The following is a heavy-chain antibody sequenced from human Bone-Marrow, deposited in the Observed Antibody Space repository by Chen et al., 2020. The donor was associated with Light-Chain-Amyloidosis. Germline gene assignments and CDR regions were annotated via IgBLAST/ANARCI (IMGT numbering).Heavy chain of an antibody. CDR1: GFAFSSYA. J-gene: IGHJ3*02. CDR3: AKDISYDDILPGYPADAFDI. D-gene: IGHD3-9*01. V-gene: IGHV3-23*04. CDR2: ISGSGGSR. Sequence: EVQLVESGGGLLQRGGSLRLSCAASGFAFSSYAMSWVRQAPGKGLEGVSTISGSGGSRYYGDSVEGRLTISRDNSKNALFVQVNSLRAEDTAVYYCAKDISYDDILPGYPADAFDIWGQGTMVTVSS.